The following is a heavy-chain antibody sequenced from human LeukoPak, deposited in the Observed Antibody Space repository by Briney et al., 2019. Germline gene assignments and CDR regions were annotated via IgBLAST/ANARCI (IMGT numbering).Heavy chain of an antibody. CDR1: GFTFSSYA. CDR2: IGTAGDT. CDR3: ARGGEYSSGWYEIDY. Sequence: GGSLGLSCAASGFTFSSYAMSWVRQAPGKGLEWVSAIGTAGDTYYLGSVKGRFTISRENAKNSLYLQMNGLRAGDTAVCYCARGGEYSSGWYEIDYWGQGTLVTVSS. D-gene: IGHD6-19*01. V-gene: IGHV3-13*01. J-gene: IGHJ4*02.